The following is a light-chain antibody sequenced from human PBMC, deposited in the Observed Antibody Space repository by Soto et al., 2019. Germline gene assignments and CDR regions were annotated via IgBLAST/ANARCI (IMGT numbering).Light chain of an antibody. Sequence: QSALTQPPSASGSPGQSVAISCSGSPTLDYNFVSWYQHHPGKAPKLIIYETIKRPSGVPDRFSGSKSGNTASLAVSGLQAEDEADYYCSSYAGNSNLDVIFGGGTKLTVL. CDR2: ETI. CDR1: PTLDYNF. V-gene: IGLV2-8*01. J-gene: IGLJ2*01. CDR3: SSYAGNSNLDVI.